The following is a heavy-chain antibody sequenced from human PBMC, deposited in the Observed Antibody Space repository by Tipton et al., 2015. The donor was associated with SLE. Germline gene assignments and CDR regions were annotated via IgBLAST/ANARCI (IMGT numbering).Heavy chain of an antibody. V-gene: IGHV4-59*07. J-gene: IGHJ4*02. CDR1: GGSMSGYY. Sequence: TLSLTCTVSGGSMSGYYWSWVRQPPGKGLEWVGYSYYSGGTSYNPSLRSRVTISVDTSRNQFSLKVTSVTAADSAMYFCARRGVGAIDYWGQGTLVTVSS. CDR3: ARRGVGAIDY. CDR2: SYYSGGT. D-gene: IGHD1-26*01.